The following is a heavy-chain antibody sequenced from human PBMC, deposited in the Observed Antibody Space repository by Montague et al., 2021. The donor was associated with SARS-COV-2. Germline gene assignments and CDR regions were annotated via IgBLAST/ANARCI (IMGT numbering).Heavy chain of an antibody. CDR3: VRVSWYYYGSGAFDH. J-gene: IGHJ4*02. D-gene: IGHD3-10*01. V-gene: IGHV4-39*07. CDR1: GRSIISTSSY. Sequence: SETLSLTCTVSGRSIISTSSYWGWIRQPPGGGLEWIGSISHRANTFYXPSLKSPVTISVDTSKNQFSLKMISVTAADTGIYYCVRVSWYYYGSGAFDHWGQGTLVTVSA. CDR2: ISHRANT.